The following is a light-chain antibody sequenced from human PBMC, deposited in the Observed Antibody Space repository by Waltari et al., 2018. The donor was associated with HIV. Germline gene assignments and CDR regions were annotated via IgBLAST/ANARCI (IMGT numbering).Light chain of an antibody. Sequence: VMTQSPATLSASPGQRATLSCRASQSVSSYLAWYQQKPGQAPRLLIYGASTRATGIPARFSGSGSVTEFTLTISSLQSEDFAVYYCQQYNKWPRGTFGGGTKVEVK. CDR2: GAS. J-gene: IGKJ4*01. V-gene: IGKV3-15*01. CDR3: QQYNKWPRGT. CDR1: QSVSSY.